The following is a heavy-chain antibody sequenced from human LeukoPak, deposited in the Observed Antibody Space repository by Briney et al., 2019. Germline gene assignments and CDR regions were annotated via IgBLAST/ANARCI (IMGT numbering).Heavy chain of an antibody. CDR3: ARDSSSWKFDY. J-gene: IGHJ4*02. Sequence: SETLSLTCTVSGGSISSSSYYWGWIRQPPGKGLEWIGSIYYSGSTYYNPSLKSRVTISVDTSKNQFSLKLSSVTAADTAVYYCARDSSSWKFDYWGQGTLVTVSS. CDR1: GGSISSSSYY. V-gene: IGHV4-39*07. D-gene: IGHD6-13*01. CDR2: IYYSGST.